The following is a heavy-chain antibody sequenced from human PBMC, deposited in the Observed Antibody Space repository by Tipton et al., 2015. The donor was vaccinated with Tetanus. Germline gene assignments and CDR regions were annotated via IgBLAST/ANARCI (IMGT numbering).Heavy chain of an antibody. D-gene: IGHD6-13*01. Sequence: LRLSCAVHGRTFNDNFWAWIRQSPGKGLEWFGEINYTGSPNYNPSFESRATISVDTSKKEVSLKLKSVTAADTAVYYCAAAIVRWFGPWGPGAQVSVSS. CDR1: GRTFNDNF. V-gene: IGHV4-34*08. CDR2: INYTGSP. CDR3: AAAIVRWFGP. J-gene: IGHJ5*02.